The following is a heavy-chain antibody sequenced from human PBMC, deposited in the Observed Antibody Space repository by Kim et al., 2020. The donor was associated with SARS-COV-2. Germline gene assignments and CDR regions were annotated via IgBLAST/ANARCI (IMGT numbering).Heavy chain of an antibody. Sequence: GGSLRLSCAASGFTFSSYGMHWVRQAPGKGLEWVAVIWYDGSNKYYADSVKGRFTISRDNSKNTLYLQMNSLRAEDTAVYYCARDMVGPVDPAAMVYWGQGTLVTVSS. J-gene: IGHJ4*02. CDR3: ARDMVGPVDPAAMVY. D-gene: IGHD2-2*01. CDR1: GFTFSSYG. CDR2: IWYDGSNK. V-gene: IGHV3-33*01.